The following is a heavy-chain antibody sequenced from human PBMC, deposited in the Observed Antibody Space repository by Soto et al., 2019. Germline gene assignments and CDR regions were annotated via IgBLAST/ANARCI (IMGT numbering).Heavy chain of an antibody. J-gene: IGHJ4*02. Sequence: QVQLVQSGAEVKKPGASVKVSCKASGYTFTGYNMHWVRQAPGQGLEWMGWINPNSGGTNYAQKFQGWVTMTRDTSISTAYMELSRLRSDDTAVYYCARVKYSSSWYLVYFDYWGQGTLVTVSS. D-gene: IGHD6-13*01. CDR3: ARVKYSSSWYLVYFDY. CDR2: INPNSGGT. CDR1: GYTFTGYN. V-gene: IGHV1-2*04.